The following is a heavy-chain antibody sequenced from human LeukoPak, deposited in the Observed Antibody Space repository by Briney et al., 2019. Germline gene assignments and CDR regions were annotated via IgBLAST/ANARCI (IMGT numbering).Heavy chain of an antibody. V-gene: IGHV4-31*03. J-gene: IGHJ5*02. CDR1: GGPISSGGYY. D-gene: IGHD3-16*01. Sequence: SETLSLTCTVSGGPISSGGYYWSWIRQHPGKGLERSGYIYYSGSTDYNPSLKSRVTISVDTSKNQFSLKLSSVTAADTVVYYCARAAAFGWCDPWGQGTLVTVSS. CDR3: ARAAAFGWCDP. CDR2: IYYSGST.